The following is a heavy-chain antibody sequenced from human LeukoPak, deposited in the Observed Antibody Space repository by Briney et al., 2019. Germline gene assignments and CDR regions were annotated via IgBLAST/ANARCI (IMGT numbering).Heavy chain of an antibody. J-gene: IGHJ4*02. D-gene: IGHD3-10*01. CDR3: ARGTLVRGTNLDY. CDR2: IYYSGST. Sequence: PSETLSLTCTVSGGSISSYYWSWIRQPPGKGLEWIGYIYYSGSTNYNPSLKSRVTLSVDTSKNQFSLKLSSVTAADTAVYYCARGTLVRGTNLDYWGQGTLVTVSP. V-gene: IGHV4-59*12. CDR1: GGSISSYY.